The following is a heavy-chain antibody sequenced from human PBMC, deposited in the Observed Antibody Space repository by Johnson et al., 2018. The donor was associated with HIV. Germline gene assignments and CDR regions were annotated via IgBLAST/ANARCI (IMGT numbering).Heavy chain of an antibody. CDR3: ATRGFYCTDGICHGVFDF. V-gene: IGHV3-20*04. D-gene: IGHD2-8*01. Sequence: EQLVESGGGVVRPGGSLKLSCAASGFTFEDHDMSWVRQIPGKGLEWVSGINWNGGSTGYVDSVKGRFSISRDNAKKSLYLQMNSLRAEDTALYYCATRGFYCTDGICHGVFDFWGQGTVVSVSS. CDR1: GFTFEDHD. CDR2: INWNGGST. J-gene: IGHJ3*01.